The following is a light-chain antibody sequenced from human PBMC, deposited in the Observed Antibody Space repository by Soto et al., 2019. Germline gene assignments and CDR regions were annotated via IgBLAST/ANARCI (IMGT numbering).Light chain of an antibody. J-gene: IGKJ1*01. CDR2: GAS. Sequence: EIVLTQSPGTLSLSPGERATLSCRASQSVSSSYLAWYQQKTGQAPRLLLYGASSRATGIPDRFSGSGSGPDFTLTLSRLEHEDFAVYYCQQYGSSPRTFGQGTKVEIK. CDR1: QSVSSSY. CDR3: QQYGSSPRT. V-gene: IGKV3-20*01.